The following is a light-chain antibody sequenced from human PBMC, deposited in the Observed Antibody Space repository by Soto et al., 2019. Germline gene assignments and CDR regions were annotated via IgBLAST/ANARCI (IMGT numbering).Light chain of an antibody. CDR3: QSYDSSLSVLYV. CDR1: SSNIGAGYD. Sequence: HSLLTQQPSVSAAPAQRVTISCPGSSSNIGAGYDVHWYQQLPGTAPKLLIYGNSNRPSGVPDRFSGSKSGTSASLAITGLQAEDEADYYCQSYDSSLSVLYVFGTGTKVTV. J-gene: IGLJ1*01. V-gene: IGLV1-40*01. CDR2: GNS.